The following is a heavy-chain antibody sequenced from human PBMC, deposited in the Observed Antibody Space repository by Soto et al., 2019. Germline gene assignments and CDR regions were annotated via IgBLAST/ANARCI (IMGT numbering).Heavy chain of an antibody. V-gene: IGHV1-69*13. D-gene: IGHD2-2*01. CDR1: GGTFSSYA. J-gene: IGHJ2*01. CDR3: ARALYCSSTSCYPNWYFDL. Sequence: AASVKVSCKASGGTFSSYAISWVRQAPGQGLEWMGGIIPIFGTANYAQKFQGRVTITADESTSTAYMELSSLRSEDTAVYYCARALYCSSTSCYPNWYFDLWGRGTLVTVPQ. CDR2: IIPIFGTA.